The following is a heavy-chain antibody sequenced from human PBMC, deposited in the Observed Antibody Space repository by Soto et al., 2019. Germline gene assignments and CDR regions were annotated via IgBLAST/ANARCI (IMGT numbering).Heavy chain of an antibody. V-gene: IGHV3-21*01. CDR2: ISITTNYI. CDR1: GFTFTRYS. J-gene: IGHJ4*02. Sequence: GGSLRLSCATSGFTFTRYSMTWVAQAPGKGLEWDSSISITTNYIYCEDSMKGRFTVSRDNAKNSVYLEMNSLSAEDTAVYYCARESEDLTSNFDYWGQGTLVTVSS. CDR3: ARESEDLTSNFDY.